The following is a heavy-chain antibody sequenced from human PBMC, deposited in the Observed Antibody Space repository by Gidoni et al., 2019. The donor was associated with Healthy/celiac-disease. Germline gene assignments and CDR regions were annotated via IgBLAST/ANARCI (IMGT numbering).Heavy chain of an antibody. CDR1: GFTFSSYA. J-gene: IGHJ5*02. V-gene: IGHV3-23*01. CDR2: ISGRGCST. D-gene: IGHD3-10*01. CDR3: AKAMVRGVTSRWFDP. Sequence: EVQLLESGGGLVQPGGSLRLSCAASGFTFSSYAMSWVRQAPGKGLEWVSAISGRGCSTYYADSGKGRFTISRDNSKNTLYLQMNSMRAEDTAVYYCAKAMVRGVTSRWFDPWGQGTLVTVSS.